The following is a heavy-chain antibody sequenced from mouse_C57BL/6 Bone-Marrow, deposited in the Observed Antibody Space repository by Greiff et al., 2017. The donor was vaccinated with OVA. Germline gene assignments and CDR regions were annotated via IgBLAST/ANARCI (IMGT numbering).Heavy chain of an antibody. D-gene: IGHD2-3*01. CDR3: TRSSGGYYLHWYFDV. J-gene: IGHJ1*03. V-gene: IGHV1-5*01. CDR2: IYPGNSDT. Sequence: EVQLQQSGTVLARPGASVKMSCKTSGYTFTSYWMHWVKQRPGQGLEWIGAIYPGNSDTSYNQKFKGKAKLTAVTSASTAYMELSSLTNEDSAVYYCTRSSGGYYLHWYFDVWGTGTTVTVSS. CDR1: GYTFTSYW.